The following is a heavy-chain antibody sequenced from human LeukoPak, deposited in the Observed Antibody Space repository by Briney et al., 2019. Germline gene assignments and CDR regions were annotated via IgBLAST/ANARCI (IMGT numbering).Heavy chain of an antibody. J-gene: IGHJ4*02. CDR3: TTGIAAAGTNY. Sequence: GGSLRLSCAASGFTFSNAWMSWGRQAPGKGLEWVGRIKSKTDGGTTDYAAPVKGRFTISRDDSKNTLYLQMNSLKTEDTAVYYCTTGIAAAGTNYWGQGTLVTVSS. CDR2: IKSKTDGGTT. D-gene: IGHD6-13*01. V-gene: IGHV3-15*01. CDR1: GFTFSNAW.